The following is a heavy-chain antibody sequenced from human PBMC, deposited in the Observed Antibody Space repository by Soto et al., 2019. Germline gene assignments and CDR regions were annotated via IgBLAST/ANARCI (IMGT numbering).Heavy chain of an antibody. D-gene: IGHD3-22*01. V-gene: IGHV3-30*18. Sequence: LRLSCAASGFTFSSYGMHWVRQAPGKGLEWVAVISYDGSNTYYADSVKGRFTISRDNSKNTLYLQMNSLRAEDTAVYYCAKDSMDYYDSSGYYSGGVYFDYWGQGTLVTVSS. CDR2: ISYDGSNT. CDR3: AKDSMDYYDSSGYYSGGVYFDY. CDR1: GFTFSSYG. J-gene: IGHJ4*02.